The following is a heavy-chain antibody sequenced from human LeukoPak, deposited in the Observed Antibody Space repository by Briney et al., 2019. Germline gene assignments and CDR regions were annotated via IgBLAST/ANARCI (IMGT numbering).Heavy chain of an antibody. J-gene: IGHJ6*03. CDR2: ISSSGSTI. V-gene: IGHV3-48*03. Sequence: GSLRLSCAASGFTFSSYEMNWVRQAPGKGLEWVSYISSSGSTIYYADSVKGRFTISRDNAKNSLYLQMNSLRAEDTAVYYCARAGAAAGTRGYYYYYYMDVWGKGTTVTVSS. CDR1: GFTFSSYE. CDR3: ARAGAAAGTRGYYYYYYMDV. D-gene: IGHD6-13*01.